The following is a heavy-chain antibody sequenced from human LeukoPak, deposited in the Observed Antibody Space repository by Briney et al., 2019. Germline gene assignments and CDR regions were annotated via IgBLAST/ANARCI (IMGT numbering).Heavy chain of an antibody. CDR1: GGSISSSSYY. D-gene: IGHD2-2*02. V-gene: IGHV4-39*07. CDR3: ARYCSSTSCYTGDY. Sequence: SETLSLTCTVSGGSISSSSYYWGWIRQPPGKGLEWIGSIYYSGSTYYNPSLKSRVTISVDTSKNQFSLKLSSVTAADTAVYYCARYCSSTSCYTGDYWGQGTLDTVSS. J-gene: IGHJ4*02. CDR2: IYYSGST.